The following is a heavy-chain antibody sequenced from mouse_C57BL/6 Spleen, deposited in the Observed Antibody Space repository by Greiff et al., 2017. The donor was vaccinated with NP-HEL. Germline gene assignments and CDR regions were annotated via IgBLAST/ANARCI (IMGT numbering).Heavy chain of an antibody. CDR3: ARGEEGLWYFDY. CDR2: ISYSGST. J-gene: IGHJ2*01. V-gene: IGHV3-1*01. Sequence: EVKVVESGPGMVKPSQSLSLTCTVTGYSITSGYDWHWIRHFPGNKLEWMGYISYSGSTNYNPSLKSRISITHDTSKNHFFLKLNSVTTEDTATYYCARGEEGLWYFDYWGQGTTLTVSS. D-gene: IGHD3-3*01. CDR1: GYSITSGYD.